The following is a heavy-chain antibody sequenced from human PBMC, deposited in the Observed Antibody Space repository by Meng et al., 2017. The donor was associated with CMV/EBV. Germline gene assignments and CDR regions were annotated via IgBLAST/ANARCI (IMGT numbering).Heavy chain of an antibody. D-gene: IGHD6-13*01. CDR1: GYSISSGYY. CDR3: ARVATGYSSSWAYGGMDV. CDR2: IYHSGRT. J-gene: IGHJ6*02. V-gene: IGHV4-38-2*02. Sequence: SETLSLTCTVSGYSISSGYYWGWIRQPPGKGLEWIGSIYHSGRTYYNPSLKSRVTISVDTSKNQFSLKLSSVTAADTAVYYCARVATGYSSSWAYGGMDVWGQGTTVTVSS.